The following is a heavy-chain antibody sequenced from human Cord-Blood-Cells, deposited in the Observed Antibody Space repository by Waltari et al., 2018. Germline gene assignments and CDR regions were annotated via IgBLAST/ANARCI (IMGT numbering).Heavy chain of an antibody. V-gene: IGHV1-69*06. CDR2: IIPIFGTA. Sequence: QVQPVQSGAEVKKPGSSVKVSSKASGGTFSSYPISCVRPAPGEGLEWRGGIIPIFGTANYAQKFQGRVTITADKSTSTAYMGLSSLRSEDTSVYYCARDVGSYYAFDIWGQGTMVTVSS. CDR3: ARDVGSYYAFDI. D-gene: IGHD1-26*01. J-gene: IGHJ3*02. CDR1: GGTFSSYP.